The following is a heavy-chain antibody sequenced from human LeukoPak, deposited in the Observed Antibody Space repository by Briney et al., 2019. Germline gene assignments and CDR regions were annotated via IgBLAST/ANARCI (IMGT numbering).Heavy chain of an antibody. J-gene: IGHJ5*02. CDR2: IIPILGIA. Sequence: SVKVSRKASGGTFSSYTISWVRQAPGQGLEWMGRIIPILGIANYAQKFQGRVTITADKSTSTAYMELSSLRSEDTAVYYCARDQQGDSSSWYWGNNWFDPWGQGTLVTVSS. CDR3: ARDQQGDSSSWYWGNNWFDP. V-gene: IGHV1-69*04. D-gene: IGHD6-13*01. CDR1: GGTFSSYT.